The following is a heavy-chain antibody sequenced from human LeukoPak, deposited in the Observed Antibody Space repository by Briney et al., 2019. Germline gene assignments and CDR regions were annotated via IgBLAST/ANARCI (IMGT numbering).Heavy chain of an antibody. CDR3: AKDPGGSYSHFDY. V-gene: IGHV3-30*02. CDR2: IRYDGSNK. D-gene: IGHD1-26*01. J-gene: IGHJ4*02. CDR1: GFTFSNYG. Sequence: PGGSLRLSCAASGFTFSNYGIHWVRQAPGQGLEWVAFIRYDGSNKYYADSVRGRFTISRDNSKNTLYLQMNSLRTVDTAVYYCAKDPGGSYSHFDYWGQGTLVTVSS.